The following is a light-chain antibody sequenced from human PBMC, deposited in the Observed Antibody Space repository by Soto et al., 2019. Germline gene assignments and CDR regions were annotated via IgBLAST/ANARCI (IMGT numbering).Light chain of an antibody. CDR1: SGSIASND. CDR2: ENN. Sequence: NFMLTQPHSVSESPGKTVTISCTRSSGSIASNDVQWYQQRPGSAPTTVIYENNQRPSGVPDRFSGSTDGSSNSASLTISGLQTEDEADYYCQSYASSTVVFGGGTQLTVL. V-gene: IGLV6-57*04. CDR3: QSYASSTVV. J-gene: IGLJ2*01.